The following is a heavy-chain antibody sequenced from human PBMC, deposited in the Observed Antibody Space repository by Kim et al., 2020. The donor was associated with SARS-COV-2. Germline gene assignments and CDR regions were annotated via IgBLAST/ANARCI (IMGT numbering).Heavy chain of an antibody. Sequence: GSLRLSCAASGFTFSSYAMSWVRQAPGKGLEWVSAISGSGGSTYYADSVKGRFTISRDNSKNTLYLQMNSLRAEDTAVYYCAKVGYCSSTSCQNYYYYYYGMDVWGQGTTVTVSS. J-gene: IGHJ6*02. V-gene: IGHV3-23*01. CDR3: AKVGYCSSTSCQNYYYYYYGMDV. CDR2: ISGSGGST. CDR1: GFTFSSYA. D-gene: IGHD2-2*01.